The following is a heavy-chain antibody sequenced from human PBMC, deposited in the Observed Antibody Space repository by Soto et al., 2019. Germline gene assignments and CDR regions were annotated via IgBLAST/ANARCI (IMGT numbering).Heavy chain of an antibody. Sequence: PSETLSLTCTVSGGSISSSSYYWGWIRQPPGKGLEWIGSIYYSGSTYYNPSLKSRVTISVDTSKNQFSLKLSSVTAADTAVYYCARHSRWELRDWFDPWGQGTLVTVSS. J-gene: IGHJ5*02. CDR1: GGSISSSSYY. D-gene: IGHD1-26*01. CDR3: ARHSRWELRDWFDP. CDR2: IYYSGST. V-gene: IGHV4-39*01.